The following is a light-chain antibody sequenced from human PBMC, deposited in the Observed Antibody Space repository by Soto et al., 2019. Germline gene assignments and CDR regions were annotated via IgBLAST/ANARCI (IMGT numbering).Light chain of an antibody. CDR3: QQYDTYWT. Sequence: DIRMTQSHATLAASVGDRVTITCRASQSISSWLAWYQQKPGKAPKLLIYKASSLESGVPSRFSGNGSGTEFTLTISSLQPDDFATDYCQQYDTYWTFGQGTKVDIK. CDR1: QSISSW. J-gene: IGKJ1*01. V-gene: IGKV1-5*03. CDR2: KAS.